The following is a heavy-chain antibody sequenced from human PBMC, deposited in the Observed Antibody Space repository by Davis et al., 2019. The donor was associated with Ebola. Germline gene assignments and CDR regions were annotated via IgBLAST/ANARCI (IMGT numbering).Heavy chain of an antibody. D-gene: IGHD6-19*01. J-gene: IGHJ2*01. Sequence: GESLKISCAASGFTFSSYSMNWVRQAPGKGLEWVSSISSSSSYIYYADSVKGRFTISRDNAKNSLYLQMNSLRAEDTAVYYCARITLSGEQWLVQDWYFDLWGRGTLVTVSS. CDR3: ARITLSGEQWLVQDWYFDL. V-gene: IGHV3-21*04. CDR2: ISSSSSYI. CDR1: GFTFSSYS.